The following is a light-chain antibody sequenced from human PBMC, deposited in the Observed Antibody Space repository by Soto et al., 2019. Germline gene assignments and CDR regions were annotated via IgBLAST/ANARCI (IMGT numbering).Light chain of an antibody. V-gene: IGKV3-20*01. CDR3: QQYGSSPRT. J-gene: IGKJ1*01. Sequence: EIVLTQSPGTLSLSPGERATLSCRASQSVSGSYLAWYQQKPGQAPRLLIYGASSRATGIPDRFSGSGSGTDFTLIISRLEPEDFAVYYCQQYGSSPRTFGQGTKVE. CDR1: QSVSGSY. CDR2: GAS.